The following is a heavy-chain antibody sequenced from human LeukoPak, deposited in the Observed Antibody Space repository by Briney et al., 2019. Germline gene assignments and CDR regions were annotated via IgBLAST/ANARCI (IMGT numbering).Heavy chain of an antibody. Sequence: GGSLRLSCAASGFTFSSYWMHWLRQAPGKGLMWVSRISPDGSRAEYADSVKGRFTISRDNAKNTVSMQMNSLTTEDTAFYDCARGTKGTGAFFDYWGQGSLVTVSS. CDR1: GFTFSSYW. D-gene: IGHD1-1*01. CDR3: ARGTKGTGAFFDY. CDR2: ISPDGSRA. J-gene: IGHJ4*02. V-gene: IGHV3-74*03.